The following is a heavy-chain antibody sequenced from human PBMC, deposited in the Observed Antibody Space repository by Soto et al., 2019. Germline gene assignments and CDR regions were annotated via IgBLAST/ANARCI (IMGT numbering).Heavy chain of an antibody. V-gene: IGHV1-69*13. Sequence: ASVKVSCKASGGTFSSYAISWVRQAPGQGLEWMGGIIPIFGTANYAQKFQGRVTITADESTSTAYMELSSLRSEDTAVYYCARGLRFLEWEIGYYYYGMDVWGQGTTVTVSS. CDR3: ARGLRFLEWEIGYYYYGMDV. CDR1: GGTFSSYA. D-gene: IGHD3-3*01. CDR2: IIPIFGTA. J-gene: IGHJ6*02.